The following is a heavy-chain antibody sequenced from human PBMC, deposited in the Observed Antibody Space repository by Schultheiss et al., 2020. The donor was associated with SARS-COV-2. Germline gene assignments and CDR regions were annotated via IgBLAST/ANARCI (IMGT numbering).Heavy chain of an antibody. V-gene: IGHV4-4*02. CDR2: IYHSGST. D-gene: IGHD1-26*01. CDR1: GGSISSSNW. Sequence: SETLSLTCAVSGGSISSSNWWSWVRQPPGKGLEWIGEIYHSGSTNYNPSLKSRVTISVDTPKNQFSLKLSSVTAADTAVYYCARLFGSRTATMDVWGQGTTVTVSS. J-gene: IGHJ6*02. CDR3: ARLFGSRTATMDV.